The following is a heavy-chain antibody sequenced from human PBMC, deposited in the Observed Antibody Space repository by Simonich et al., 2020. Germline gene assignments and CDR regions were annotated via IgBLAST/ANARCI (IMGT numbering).Heavy chain of an antibody. CDR2: IKQDGSEK. D-gene: IGHD7-27*01. CDR1: GFTFSSYW. CDR3: ARDGLGTAYYYYMDV. J-gene: IGHJ6*03. V-gene: IGHV3-7*01. Sequence: EVQLVESGGGLVQPGGSLRLSCAASGFTFSSYWMSWVRQAPGKGLEWVANIKQDGSEKYNVDSVKGRFTISRDNAKNSLYLQMNRLRAEDTAVYYCARDGLGTAYYYYMDVWGKGTTVTVSS.